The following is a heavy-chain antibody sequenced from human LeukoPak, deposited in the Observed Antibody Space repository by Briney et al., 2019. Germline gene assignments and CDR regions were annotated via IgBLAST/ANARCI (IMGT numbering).Heavy chain of an antibody. J-gene: IGHJ6*03. D-gene: IGHD5-12*01. V-gene: IGHV1-69*13. Sequence: SVKVSCKASGGTFSSYAISWVRQAPGQGLEWMGGIIPIFGTANYTQKFQGRVTITADESTSTAYMELSSLRSEDTAVYYCARSVLQWLRLDYYYYYMDVWGKGTTVTVSS. CDR3: ARSVLQWLRLDYYYYYMDV. CDR1: GGTFSSYA. CDR2: IIPIFGTA.